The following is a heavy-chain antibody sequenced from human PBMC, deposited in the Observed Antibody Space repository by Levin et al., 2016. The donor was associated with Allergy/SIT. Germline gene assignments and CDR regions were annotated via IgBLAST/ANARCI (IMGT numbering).Heavy chain of an antibody. D-gene: IGHD1-14*01. CDR3: ANLLSGDRGY. CDR2: ITSSGTTI. Sequence: GESLKISCAASGFTFSSHEMHWVRQTPGKGLEWLSYITSSGTTIYYADSVKGRFTISRDNAKNSLYLQMNSLRAEDTAVYYCANLLSGDRGYWGQGTLVTVSS. V-gene: IGHV3-48*03. J-gene: IGHJ4*02. CDR1: GFTFSSHE.